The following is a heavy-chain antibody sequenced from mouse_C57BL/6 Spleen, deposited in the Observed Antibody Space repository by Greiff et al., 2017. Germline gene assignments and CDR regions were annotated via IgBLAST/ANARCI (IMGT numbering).Heavy chain of an antibody. D-gene: IGHD4-1*01. V-gene: IGHV5-9-1*02. CDR2: ISSGGDYI. CDR1: GFTFSSYA. Sequence: EVMLVESGAGLVKPGGSLKLSCAASGFTFSSYAMSWVRQTPGKRLEWVAYISSGGDYIYYADTVKGRFTISRDNARNTLYLQLSSLKSEDTAMYYCTRAQTGNYFDDWGQGTTLTVSS. J-gene: IGHJ2*01. CDR3: TRAQTGNYFDD.